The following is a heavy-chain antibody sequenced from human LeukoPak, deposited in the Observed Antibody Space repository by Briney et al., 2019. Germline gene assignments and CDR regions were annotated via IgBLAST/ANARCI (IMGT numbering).Heavy chain of an antibody. CDR2: ISFHGTDS. Sequence: PGGSLRLSCAASGFTFISYAIHWVRQAPGKGLEWVAVISFHGTDSFYADSVKGRFTISRDNSKNTLYLQMSSLRADDTAVYYCARRAGGLARNNWFDPWGQGTLVTVSS. V-gene: IGHV3-30*04. CDR3: ARRAGGLARNNWFDP. J-gene: IGHJ5*02. CDR1: GFTFISYA. D-gene: IGHD3-16*01.